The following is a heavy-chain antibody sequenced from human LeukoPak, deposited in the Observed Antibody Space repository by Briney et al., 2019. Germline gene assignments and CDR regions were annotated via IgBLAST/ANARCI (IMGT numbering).Heavy chain of an antibody. CDR2: IKQDGRDK. CDR3: ARDEGGSYSFDY. Sequence: GGSLRPSCAASGFTLSNYWMSSVCQAPGKGLGWVANIKQDGRDKYYVVSVTGRFTLSRDNAKNSLYMQMNSLRAEDTAVYYCARDEGGSYSFDYWGQGTLVTVSS. CDR1: GFTLSNYW. D-gene: IGHD1-26*01. J-gene: IGHJ4*02. V-gene: IGHV3-7*01.